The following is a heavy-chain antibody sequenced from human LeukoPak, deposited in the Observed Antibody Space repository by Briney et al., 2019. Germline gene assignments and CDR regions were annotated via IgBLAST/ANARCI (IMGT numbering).Heavy chain of an antibody. CDR2: ISYDGSNK. V-gene: IGHV3-30-3*01. Sequence: GGSLRLSCAASGFTFSSDAMHWVRQAPGKGLEWVAVISYDGSNKYYADSVKGRFTISRDNSKNTLYLQMNSLRAEDTAVYYCAKERWGWLQSDFDYWGQGTLVTVSS. D-gene: IGHD5-24*01. CDR1: GFTFSSDA. J-gene: IGHJ4*02. CDR3: AKERWGWLQSDFDY.